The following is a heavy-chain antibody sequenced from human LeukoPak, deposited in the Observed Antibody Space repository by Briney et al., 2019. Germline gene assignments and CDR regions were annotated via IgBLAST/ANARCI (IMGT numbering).Heavy chain of an antibody. J-gene: IGHJ6*02. CDR3: ARERTEIVPTEVTTQFYPYYYGMDV. D-gene: IGHD1-1*01. Sequence: ASVKVSCKVFGSKLTEFSTHWVRQAPGKGLEWMGGFGPEHGETLYAQNFQGRVVVTEDRSTDTAYMELSGLRSEDTAVYYCARERTEIVPTEVTTQFYPYYYGMDVWGQGTTVTVSS. CDR1: GSKLTEFS. V-gene: IGHV1-24*01. CDR2: FGPEHGET.